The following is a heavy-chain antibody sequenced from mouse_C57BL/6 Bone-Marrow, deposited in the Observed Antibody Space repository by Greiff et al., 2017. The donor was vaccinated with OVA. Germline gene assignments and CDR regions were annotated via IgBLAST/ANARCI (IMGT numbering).Heavy chain of an antibody. Sequence: QVQLQQPGAELARPGASVKLSCKASGYTFTSYGISWVKQRTGQGLEWIGEIYPRSGNTYYNEKFKGKATLTADKSSSTAYMELRSLTSEDSAVYFCARGRPYGHYYAMDYWGQGTSVTVSS. V-gene: IGHV1-81*01. J-gene: IGHJ4*01. D-gene: IGHD1-1*02. CDR2: IYPRSGNT. CDR1: GYTFTSYG. CDR3: ARGRPYGHYYAMDY.